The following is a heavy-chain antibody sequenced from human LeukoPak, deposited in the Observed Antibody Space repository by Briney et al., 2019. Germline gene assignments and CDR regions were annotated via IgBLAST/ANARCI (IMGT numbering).Heavy chain of an antibody. CDR1: GFTFSSYS. Sequence: PGGSLRLSCAASGFTFSSYSMNWVRQAPGKGLEWVSSISSSSSYIYYADSVKGRFTISRDNAKNSLYLQMNSLRAEDTAVYYCARGSSSRGRYYYYYVDVWGQGTLVTVSS. J-gene: IGHJ6*03. V-gene: IGHV3-21*01. CDR2: ISSSSSYI. D-gene: IGHD6-13*01. CDR3: ARGSSSRGRYYYYYVDV.